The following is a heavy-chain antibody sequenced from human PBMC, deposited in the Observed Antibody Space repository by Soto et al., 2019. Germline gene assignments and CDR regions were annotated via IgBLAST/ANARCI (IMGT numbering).Heavy chain of an antibody. D-gene: IGHD2-8*01. CDR2: ISGYNGDT. CDR3: AKNGQPPYYYYGMDV. J-gene: IGHJ6*02. Sequence: VASVKVSCKASGGTFSSYAISWVRQAPGQGLEWMGWISGYNGDTKYAQKFQGRVTMTVDTSTTTAYMELRSLTSDDRAVYYCAKNGQPPYYYYGMDVWGQGTTVTVSS. CDR1: GGTFSSYA. V-gene: IGHV1-18*01.